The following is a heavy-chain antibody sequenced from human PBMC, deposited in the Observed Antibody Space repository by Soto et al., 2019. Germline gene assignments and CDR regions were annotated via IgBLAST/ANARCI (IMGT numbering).Heavy chain of an antibody. CDR1: GFSFSSNA. Sequence: EVQLLESGGGVVQPGGSLRLSCAASGFSFSSNAMTWVRQAPGQGLEWVSSIGSGGTTYYADSVKGRFTISRDNYKNTQSLQMNSLRVEDTGVYYCAKLGFCSGGTCHLDYYNGVDVWGQGTTVTVSS. V-gene: IGHV3-23*01. CDR3: AKLGFCSGGTCHLDYYNGVDV. J-gene: IGHJ6*02. D-gene: IGHD2-15*01. CDR2: IGSGGTT.